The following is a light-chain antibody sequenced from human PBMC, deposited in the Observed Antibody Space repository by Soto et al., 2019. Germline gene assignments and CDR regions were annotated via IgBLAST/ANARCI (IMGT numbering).Light chain of an antibody. J-gene: IGLJ1*01. CDR2: RDK. CDR1: NIGRKS. Sequence: SYELTQPLSVSVALGQTARVTCGGDNIGRKSVHWYQQKPGQAPVLVMYRDKNRPSGIPERFSGSNSGNTATLTITEAQPGDEADYYCHVWDXSXQVFGTGTK. CDR3: HVWDXSXQV. V-gene: IGLV3-9*01.